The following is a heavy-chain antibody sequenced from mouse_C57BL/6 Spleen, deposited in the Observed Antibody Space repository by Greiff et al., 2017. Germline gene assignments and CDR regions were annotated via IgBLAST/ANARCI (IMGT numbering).Heavy chain of an antibody. J-gene: IGHJ4*01. CDR2: IYPGSGST. Sequence: QVQLQQPGAELVKPGASVKMSCKASGYTFTSYWITWVKQRPGQGLEWIGDIYPGSGSTNYNEKFKSKATLTVDTSSSTAYMQLSSLTSEDSAVYYCAREEDGQLRLRFAMDYWGQGTSVTVSS. CDR3: AREEDGQLRLRFAMDY. CDR1: GYTFTSYW. V-gene: IGHV1-55*01. D-gene: IGHD3-2*02.